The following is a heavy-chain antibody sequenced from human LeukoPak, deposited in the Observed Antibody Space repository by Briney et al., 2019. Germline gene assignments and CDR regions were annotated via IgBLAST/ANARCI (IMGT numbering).Heavy chain of an antibody. Sequence: SETLSLTCTVSGGSISSGDYYWSWIRQPPGKGLEWIGSIYYSGSTYYNPSLKSRVTISVDTSKNQFSLKLSSVTAADTAVYYCARSLLGNAFDIWGQGTMVTVSS. J-gene: IGHJ3*02. V-gene: IGHV4-39*07. CDR3: ARSLLGNAFDI. CDR1: GGSISSGDYY. CDR2: IYYSGST. D-gene: IGHD7-27*01.